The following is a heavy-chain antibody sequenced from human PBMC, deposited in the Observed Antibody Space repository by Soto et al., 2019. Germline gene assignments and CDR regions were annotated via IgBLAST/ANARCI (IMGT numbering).Heavy chain of an antibody. Sequence: QVQLQESGPGLVNPSQTFSLTCTVSGDSINNGDYYWSWVRHHPVSGLEWIGYIYYSGATSYNPSLKVRVTISLDTSENQFSLRLSSVTAADTAVYYCSREGYNYYGMDVWGQGTTVTVSS. J-gene: IGHJ6*02. CDR2: IYYSGAT. CDR1: GDSINNGDYY. V-gene: IGHV4-31*03. D-gene: IGHD5-12*01. CDR3: SREGYNYYGMDV.